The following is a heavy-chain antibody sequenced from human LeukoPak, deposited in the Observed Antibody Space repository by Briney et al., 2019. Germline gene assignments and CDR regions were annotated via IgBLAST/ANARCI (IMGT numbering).Heavy chain of an antibody. V-gene: IGHV1-69*05. J-gene: IGHJ6*03. D-gene: IGHD4-23*01. CDR1: GGTFSSYA. CDR3: ARDGGGNYYYYYMDV. Sequence: SVKVSCKASGGTFSSYAISWVRQAPGQGLEWMGGIIPIFGTANYAQKFQGRVTITTDESTSTAYMELSSLSSEDTAVYYCARDGGGNYYYYYMDVWGKGTTVTVSS. CDR2: IIPIFGTA.